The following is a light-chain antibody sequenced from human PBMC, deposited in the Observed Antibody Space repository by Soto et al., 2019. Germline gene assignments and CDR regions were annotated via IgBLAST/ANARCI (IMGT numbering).Light chain of an antibody. CDR3: QQYNNWPIT. V-gene: IGKV3-15*01. CDR1: QGVSSK. CDR2: DPS. J-gene: IGKJ5*01. Sequence: EIVMTQSPGTLSVSPGERATLSCRASQGVSSKVAWYQQKPGQAPRLLMYDPSTRATGIPARFSGSGSGTEFTLTISSLQSEDFAVYYFQQYNNWPITFGQGTRLEVK.